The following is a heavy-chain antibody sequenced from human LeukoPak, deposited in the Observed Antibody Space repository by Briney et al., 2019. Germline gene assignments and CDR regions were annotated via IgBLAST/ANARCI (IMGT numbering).Heavy chain of an antibody. CDR3: ASWGLTVVTARGKDY. CDR1: GFTFSSYW. D-gene: IGHD4-23*01. CDR2: INSDGSST. J-gene: IGHJ4*02. Sequence: GGSLRLSCAASGFTFSSYWMHWVRQAPGKGLVWVSRINSDGSSTRYADSVKGRFTISRDNAKNTLYLQMNSLRAEDTAVYYCASWGLTVVTARGKDYWGQGTLVTVSS. V-gene: IGHV3-74*01.